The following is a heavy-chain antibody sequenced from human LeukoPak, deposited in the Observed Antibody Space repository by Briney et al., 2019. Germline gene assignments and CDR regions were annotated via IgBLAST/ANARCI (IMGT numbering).Heavy chain of an antibody. V-gene: IGHV4-4*07. CDR2: IYTSGST. Sequence: KPSETLSLTCTVSGGSISSYYWSWIRQPAGKGLEWIGRIYTSGSTNYNPSLKSRVTMSVDTSKNQFSLKLSSVTAADTAVYYCARCSTGTYYYYYYIDVWGKGTTVTVSS. D-gene: IGHD1-1*01. CDR1: GGSISSYY. CDR3: ARCSTGTYYYYYYIDV. J-gene: IGHJ6*03.